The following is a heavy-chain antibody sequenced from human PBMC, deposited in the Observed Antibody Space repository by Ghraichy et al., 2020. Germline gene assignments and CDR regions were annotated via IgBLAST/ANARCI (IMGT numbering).Heavy chain of an antibody. V-gene: IGHV4-34*01. D-gene: IGHD5-24*01. CDR3: ARLPTRSRRDGYNFYGMDV. CDR1: GGSFSGYY. CDR2: INHSGST. Sequence: SETLSLTCAVYGGSFSGYYWSWIRQPPGKGLEWIGEINHSGSTNYNPSLKSRVTISVDTSKNQFSLKLSSVTAADTAVYYCARLPTRSRRDGYNFYGMDVWGQGTTVAVSS. J-gene: IGHJ6*02.